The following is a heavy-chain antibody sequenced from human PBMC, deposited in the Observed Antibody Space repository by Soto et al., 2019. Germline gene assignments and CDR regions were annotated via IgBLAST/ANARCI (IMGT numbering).Heavy chain of an antibody. CDR2: IHYSGST. Sequence: QVQLQESGPGLVKPSQTLSLTCTVSGGSINSGDYYWSWIRQPPGKGLEWIGYIHYSGSTYYNPSPKSRVTISLETSKTPFSRRLSSVTAADTAVYYCARDGGYCSGGSCYHWGQGTLVTVSS. CDR1: GGSINSGDYY. V-gene: IGHV4-30-4*01. CDR3: ARDGGYCSGGSCYH. D-gene: IGHD2-15*01. J-gene: IGHJ5*02.